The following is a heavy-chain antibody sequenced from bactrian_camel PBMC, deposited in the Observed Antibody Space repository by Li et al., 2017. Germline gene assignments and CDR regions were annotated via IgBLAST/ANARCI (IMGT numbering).Heavy chain of an antibody. J-gene: IGHJ6*01. CDR2: IGSDGRT. CDR3: AVDQPCNACRHGHCPYPSSYGY. D-gene: IGHD1*01. Sequence: HVQLVESGGGSVQAGGSLTLSCVAHEDLYRGYCMGWFRQVKGKEYEGIVVIGSDGRTSYAESVKGRFTISLDMGENMVYLQMNSLKPEDTATYYCAVDQPCNACRHGHCPYPSSYGYWGQGTQVTVS. CDR1: EDLYRGYC. V-gene: IGHV3S53*01.